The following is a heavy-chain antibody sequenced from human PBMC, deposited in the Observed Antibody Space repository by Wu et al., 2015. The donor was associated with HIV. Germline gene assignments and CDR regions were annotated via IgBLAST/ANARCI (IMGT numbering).Heavy chain of an antibody. D-gene: IGHD3/OR15-3a*01. CDR2: INPNRGGI. V-gene: IGHV1-2*02. Sequence: QVQLLQSGAEVKKPGASVVVSCKASGYTFIDYYIYWVRKTPGQGLEWMGWINPNRGGIKYAQKFQGRVTMTRDTAVSTAYMELNNLRPDDTAVYYCARLQSLHGLYSNADYWGQGTLATVSS. J-gene: IGHJ4*02. CDR1: GYTFIDYY. CDR3: ARLQSLHGLYSNADY.